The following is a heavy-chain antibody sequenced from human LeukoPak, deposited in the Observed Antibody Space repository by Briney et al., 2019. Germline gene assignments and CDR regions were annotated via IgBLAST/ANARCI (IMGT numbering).Heavy chain of an antibody. V-gene: IGHV3-30*02. CDR3: AKVQTLSSSALDY. Sequence: GSLRLSCAASGFTFSSYGMHWVRQAPGKGLEWVAFIRYDGNNEYYGDSVKGRFTISRDNSKNTLYLQMNSLRVEDTAVYYCAKVQTLSSSALDYWGQGTLVTVSS. D-gene: IGHD6-6*01. CDR2: IRYDGNNE. CDR1: GFTFSSYG. J-gene: IGHJ4*02.